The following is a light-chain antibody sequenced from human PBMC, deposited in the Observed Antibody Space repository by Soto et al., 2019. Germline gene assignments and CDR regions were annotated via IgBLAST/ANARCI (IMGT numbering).Light chain of an antibody. CDR1: NSDVGGYNY. V-gene: IGLV2-14*01. J-gene: IGLJ1*01. CDR2: DVS. CDR3: SSYTSSSTRCV. Sequence: QSVLTQPASVSGSPGQSITISCTGTNSDVGGYNYVSWYQQHPGKAPKLMIYDVSNRPSGVSNRFSGSKSGNTASLTISGLQAEDEADYYCSSYTSSSTRCVFGTGTKVTV.